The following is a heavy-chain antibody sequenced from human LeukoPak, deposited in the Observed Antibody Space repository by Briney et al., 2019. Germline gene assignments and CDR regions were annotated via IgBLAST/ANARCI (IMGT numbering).Heavy chain of an antibody. Sequence: GGSLRLSGAASGFTFSRYAMSWVRQAPGKGLEWVSSFSGSGGSTYYADSVKGRFTISRDNSKNTLDVQLNRLRAEDTAVYYCAKEGYSRGYYSYYYMDVWGKGTTVTVSS. CDR2: FSGSGGST. D-gene: IGHD6-13*01. V-gene: IGHV3-23*01. CDR3: AKEGYSRGYYSYYYMDV. CDR1: GFTFSRYA. J-gene: IGHJ6*03.